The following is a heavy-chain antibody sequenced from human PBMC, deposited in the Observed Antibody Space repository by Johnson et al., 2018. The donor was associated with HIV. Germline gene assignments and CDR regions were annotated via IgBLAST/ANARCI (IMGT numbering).Heavy chain of an antibody. Sequence: VQLVESGGSVVRPGGSLRLSCAASGFTFDDYGMSWVRQAPGKGLEWVSGINWNGGSTGYADSMKGRFTISRDNAKNSLYLQMNSLRAEDTALYFCARGGSGSYWGYLTDAFDIWGQGTMVTVSS. CDR3: ARGGSGSYWGYLTDAFDI. CDR2: INWNGGST. J-gene: IGHJ3*02. CDR1: GFTFDDYG. V-gene: IGHV3-20*04. D-gene: IGHD1-26*01.